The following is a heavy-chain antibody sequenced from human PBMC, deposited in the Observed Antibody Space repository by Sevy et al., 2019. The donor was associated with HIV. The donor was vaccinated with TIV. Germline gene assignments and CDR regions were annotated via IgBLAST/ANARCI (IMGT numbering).Heavy chain of an antibody. CDR1: AFTFSSYW. CDR3: ARVRSDYGDYYYFYYYMDV. J-gene: IGHJ6*03. D-gene: IGHD4-17*01. Sequence: GGSLRLSCAASAFTFSSYWMSWVRQAPGKGLEWVANIKEDGNEKYYVDSVKGRFTISRDNAKNSLYLQMNSLRAEDTAVYSCARVRSDYGDYYYFYYYMDVWGKGTTVTVSS. CDR2: IKEDGNEK. V-gene: IGHV3-7*03.